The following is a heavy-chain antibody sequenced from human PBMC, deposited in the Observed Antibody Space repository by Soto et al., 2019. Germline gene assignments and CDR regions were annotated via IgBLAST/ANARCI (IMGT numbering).Heavy chain of an antibody. CDR2: ISAYNGNT. CDR3: ARGFWATVIQCCWFDP. Sequence: ASVKVSCKASGYTFTSYGISWVRQAPGQGLEWIGWISAYNGNTDYAQKLQGRVTMTTDTSTSTAYMELRSLRSDDTAVYYCARGFWATVIQCCWFDPWGQGTLVTVSS. V-gene: IGHV1-18*01. CDR1: GYTFTSYG. J-gene: IGHJ5*02. D-gene: IGHD4-17*01.